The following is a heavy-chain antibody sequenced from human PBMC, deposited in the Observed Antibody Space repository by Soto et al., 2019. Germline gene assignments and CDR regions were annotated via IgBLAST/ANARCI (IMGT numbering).Heavy chain of an antibody. V-gene: IGHV3-13*01. CDR2: IGSGGDT. CDR1: GFTLSSYD. D-gene: IGHD3-9*01. Sequence: EVQLVESGGGLVQPGGSLRLSCAASGFTLSSYDIHWVRQATGEGLAWVSGIGSGGDTHYADSVKGRFIISREDGKNSLYLQMNNVRVGATAVYYCTRKTPPTGMEVWGQGATVTVSS. J-gene: IGHJ6*02. CDR3: TRKTPPTGMEV.